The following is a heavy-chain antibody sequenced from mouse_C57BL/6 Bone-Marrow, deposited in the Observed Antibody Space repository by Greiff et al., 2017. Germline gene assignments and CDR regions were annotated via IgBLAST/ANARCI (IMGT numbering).Heavy chain of an antibody. CDR3: ARSDYSNYYYAMDY. Sequence: VQLQQSGAELVRPGTSVKMSCKASGYTFTNYWIGWAKQRPGHGLEWIGDIYPGGGYTNYNAKFKGKAPLTADKSSSTAYMQFSNLTSEDSAIYYCARSDYSNYYYAMDYWGQGTSGTVSS. J-gene: IGHJ4*01. D-gene: IGHD2-5*01. CDR2: IYPGGGYT. V-gene: IGHV1-63*01. CDR1: GYTFTNYW.